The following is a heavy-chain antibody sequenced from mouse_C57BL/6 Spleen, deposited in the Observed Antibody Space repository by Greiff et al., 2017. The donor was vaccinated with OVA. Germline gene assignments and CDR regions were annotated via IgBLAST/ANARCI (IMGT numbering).Heavy chain of an antibody. V-gene: IGHV1-47*01. Sequence: VQLQESGAELVKPGASVKMSCKASGYTFTTYPIEWMKQNHGKSLEWIGNFHPYNDDTKYNEKFKGKATLTVEKSSSTVYLELSRLTSDDSAVYYCAIFGHYYGSNHFDYWGQGTTLTVSS. CDR3: AIFGHYYGSNHFDY. J-gene: IGHJ2*01. CDR1: GYTFTTYP. D-gene: IGHD1-1*01. CDR2: FHPYNDDT.